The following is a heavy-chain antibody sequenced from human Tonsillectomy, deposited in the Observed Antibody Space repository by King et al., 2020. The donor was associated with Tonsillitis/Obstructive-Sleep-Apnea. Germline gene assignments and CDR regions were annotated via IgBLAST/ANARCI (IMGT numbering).Heavy chain of an antibody. J-gene: IGHJ4*02. CDR3: ARQGYSNYASYYFDY. CDR1: GYSFTSYW. Sequence: QLVQSGAEVKKPGESLKISCKGSGYSFTSYWIGWVRQMPGKGLGWMGFIYPGDSDITYSPSFQAQVTISADKSISTAYLQWSSLKASDTAMYYCARQGYSNYASYYFDYWGQGTLVTVSS. CDR2: IYPGDSDI. V-gene: IGHV5-51*01. D-gene: IGHD4-11*01.